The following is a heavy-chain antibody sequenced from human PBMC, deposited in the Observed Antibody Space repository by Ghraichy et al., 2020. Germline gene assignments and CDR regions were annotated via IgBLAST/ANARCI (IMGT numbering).Heavy chain of an antibody. V-gene: IGHV3-23*01. CDR1: GFTFSSYA. Sequence: GGSLRLSCAASGFTFSSYAMSWVRQAPGKGLEWVSAISGSGGSTYYADSVKGRFTISRDNSKNTLYLQMNSLRAEDTAVYYCAKKGDIVVVPAAKPDYYYMDVWGKGTTVTVSS. CDR2: ISGSGGST. D-gene: IGHD2-2*01. J-gene: IGHJ6*03. CDR3: AKKGDIVVVPAAKPDYYYMDV.